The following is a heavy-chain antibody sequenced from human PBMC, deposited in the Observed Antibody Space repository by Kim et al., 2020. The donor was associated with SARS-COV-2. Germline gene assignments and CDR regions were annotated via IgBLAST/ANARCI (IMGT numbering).Heavy chain of an antibody. CDR3: ARVRGRVRGVILTDDAFDI. V-gene: IGHV3-53*01. CDR1: GFTVSSNY. D-gene: IGHD3-10*01. J-gene: IGHJ3*02. CDR2: IYSGGST. Sequence: GGSLRLSCAASGFTVSSNYMSWVRQAPGKGLEWVSVIYSGGSTYYADSVKGRFTISRDNSKNTLYLQMNSLRAEDTAVYYCARVRGRVRGVILTDDAFDIWGQGTMVTVSS.